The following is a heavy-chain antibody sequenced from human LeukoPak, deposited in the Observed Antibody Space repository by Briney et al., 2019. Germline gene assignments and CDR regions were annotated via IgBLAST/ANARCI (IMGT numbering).Heavy chain of an antibody. V-gene: IGHV3-11*01. CDR3: ARGHYGLDV. Sequence: GGSLRLSCAASGFTFSDWYLSWIRQAPGKALEWISYMHNSDNTIYYADSVKGRFTISRDNAKSSLDLQMNSLRDEDTAVYYCARGHYGLDVWGQGTTVTVSS. CDR1: GFTFSDWY. CDR2: MHNSDNTI. J-gene: IGHJ6*02.